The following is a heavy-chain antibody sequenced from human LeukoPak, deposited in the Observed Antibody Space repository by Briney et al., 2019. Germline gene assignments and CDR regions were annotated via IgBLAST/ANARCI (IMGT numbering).Heavy chain of an antibody. Sequence: PGGSLRLSCAASGFTFDDYAMHWVWQAPGKGLEWVSGISWNSGSIGYADSVKGRFTISRDNAKNSLYLQMNSLRAEDMALYYCAKGWAVAGTGAFDIWGQGTMVTVSS. V-gene: IGHV3-9*03. CDR1: GFTFDDYA. D-gene: IGHD6-19*01. CDR3: AKGWAVAGTGAFDI. CDR2: ISWNSGSI. J-gene: IGHJ3*02.